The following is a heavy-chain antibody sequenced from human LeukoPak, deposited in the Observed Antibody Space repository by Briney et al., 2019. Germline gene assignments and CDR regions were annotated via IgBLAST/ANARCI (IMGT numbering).Heavy chain of an antibody. Sequence: GGSLRLSCAASGFSFDDYVLHWVRQAPGKGLEWVSLISGAGGSTIYTDSVKGRFTISRDNGKNSLYLQMNSLRTEDTALYYCAKDMRFRSTSYGEFDFWGQGTLVTVSS. CDR3: AKDMRFRSTSYGEFDF. J-gene: IGHJ4*02. D-gene: IGHD2-2*01. CDR1: GFSFDDYV. V-gene: IGHV3-43*02. CDR2: ISGAGGST.